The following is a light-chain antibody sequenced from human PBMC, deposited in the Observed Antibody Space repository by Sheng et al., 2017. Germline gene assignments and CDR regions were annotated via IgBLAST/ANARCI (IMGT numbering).Light chain of an antibody. Sequence: IQLTQSPSSLSASVGDRVTITCRASQGISSALAWYQQKPGKAPQLLIYAASSLQSGVPSRFSGSGSGTGFTLTISSLQPEDFATYYCQQSYSTPPTFGRGTKVEIK. CDR2: AAS. CDR3: QQSYSTPPT. V-gene: IGKV1-39*01. CDR1: QGISSA. J-gene: IGKJ1*01.